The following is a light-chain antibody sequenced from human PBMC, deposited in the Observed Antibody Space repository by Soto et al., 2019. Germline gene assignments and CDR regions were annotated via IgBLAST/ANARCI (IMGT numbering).Light chain of an antibody. V-gene: IGLV1-44*01. CDR1: SSNIGSNT. CDR3: AAWDASLNGWV. CDR2: NND. J-gene: IGLJ3*02. Sequence: QSVLTQPPSASGTPGQRVTISCSGSSSNIGSNTVNWYQQLPGTAPTLLIYNNDQRPSGGPNRFSGSKSGTSASLAISGLQYEEEAAYYCAAWDASLNGWVFAGGTKLTVL.